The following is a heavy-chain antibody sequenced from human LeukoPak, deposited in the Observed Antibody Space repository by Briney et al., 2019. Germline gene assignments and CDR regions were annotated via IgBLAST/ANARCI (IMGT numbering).Heavy chain of an antibody. Sequence: PGGSLRPSCVASGFTITSYNMNWVRQAPGKGLEWVASITSGSDYIYYADSVKGRFTISRDNAKNSLYLQMNSLRAEDTAVYFCARSITMIVDWFDPWGQGTLVTVSS. CDR3: ARSITMIVDWFDP. D-gene: IGHD3-22*01. CDR1: GFTITSYN. V-gene: IGHV3-21*01. CDR2: ITSGSDYI. J-gene: IGHJ5*02.